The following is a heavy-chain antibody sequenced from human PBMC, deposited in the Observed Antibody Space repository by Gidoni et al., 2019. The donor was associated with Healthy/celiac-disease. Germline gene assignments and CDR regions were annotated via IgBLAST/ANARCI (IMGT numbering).Heavy chain of an antibody. CDR2: ISWNSGSI. D-gene: IGHD2-2*02. CDR3: AKGRLAAAISGLFDY. J-gene: IGHJ4*02. Sequence: EVQLVESGGGLVQPGRSLRLPGAASGFTLDDYAIHWVRQSQGKGLEWVSGISWNSGSIGYADSVKGLFTISRDNAKNAMYLQMNSLITEDTALYYCAKGRLAAAISGLFDYWGQGTLVTVSS. V-gene: IGHV3-9*01. CDR1: GFTLDDYA.